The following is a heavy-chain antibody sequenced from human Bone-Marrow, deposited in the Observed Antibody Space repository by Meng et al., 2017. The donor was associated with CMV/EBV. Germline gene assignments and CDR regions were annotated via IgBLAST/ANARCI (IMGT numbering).Heavy chain of an antibody. CDR3: AREAARQYFYYGMDV. J-gene: IGHJ6*02. D-gene: IGHD6-13*01. CDR2: ICGSGGST. Sequence: GGSLRPSCAASGFTFSSYAMSWVRQAPGKGLEWVSAICGSGGSTYYAASVKGRFTISRDNAKNSLYLQMTSLRAEDTAVYYCAREAARQYFYYGMDVWGQGNTVTVSS. V-gene: IGHV3-23*01. CDR1: GFTFSSYA.